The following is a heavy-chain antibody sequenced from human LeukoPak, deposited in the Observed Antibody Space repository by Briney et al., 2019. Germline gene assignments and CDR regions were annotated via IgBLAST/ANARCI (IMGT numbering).Heavy chain of an antibody. V-gene: IGHV1-69*13. CDR1: GGTFSNYA. Sequence: GASVKVSCKASGGTFSNYAISWVRQAPGQGLEWMGGIIPIFGTANYAQKFQGRVTITADESTSTAYMELSSLRSEDTAVYYCARGDSAYDLFGRIDYWGQGTLVTVSS. J-gene: IGHJ4*02. D-gene: IGHD5-12*01. CDR3: ARGDSAYDLFGRIDY. CDR2: IIPIFGTA.